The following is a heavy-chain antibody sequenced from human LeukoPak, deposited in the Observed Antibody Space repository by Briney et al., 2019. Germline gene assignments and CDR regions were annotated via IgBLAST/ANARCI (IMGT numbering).Heavy chain of an antibody. CDR2: IYPGDSDT. CDR3: ARGRSRYYDFWSGYYPFDY. D-gene: IGHD3-3*01. Sequence: GESLKISCKGSGYSFTSYWIGWVRQMPGKGLEWMGIIYPGDSDTRYSPSFQGQVTISAGKSISTAYLQWSSLKASDTAMYYCARGRSRYYDFWSGYYPFDYWGQGTLVTVSS. V-gene: IGHV5-51*01. CDR1: GYSFTSYW. J-gene: IGHJ4*02.